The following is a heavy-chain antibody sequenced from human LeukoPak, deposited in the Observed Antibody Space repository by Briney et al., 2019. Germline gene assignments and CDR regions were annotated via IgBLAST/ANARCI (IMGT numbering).Heavy chain of an antibody. CDR2: INSDGSST. V-gene: IGHV3-74*01. D-gene: IGHD1-26*01. Sequence: GGSLRLSCAASGFTFSSYWMHWVRQAPGKGLVWVSRINSDGSSTSYADSVKGRFTISRDNAKNSVYLHMNSLRAEDTAVYYCARDKVVGPTKFDSWGQGTLVTVSS. J-gene: IGHJ5*01. CDR3: ARDKVVGPTKFDS. CDR1: GFTFSSYW.